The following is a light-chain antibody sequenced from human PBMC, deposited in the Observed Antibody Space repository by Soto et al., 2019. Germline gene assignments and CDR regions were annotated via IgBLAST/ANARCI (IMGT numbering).Light chain of an antibody. CDR3: SSYTSSSLVV. J-gene: IGLJ2*01. CDR2: DVS. Sequence: QSALTQPASVSGSPGQSITISCTGTSSDVGGYNYVSWYQQHPGKAPKLMIYDVSNRPSGVSNRFSGSKSGNTASLTISGLQAEDEADYYCSSYTSSSLVVFGGGTKPPS. CDR1: SSDVGGYNY. V-gene: IGLV2-14*01.